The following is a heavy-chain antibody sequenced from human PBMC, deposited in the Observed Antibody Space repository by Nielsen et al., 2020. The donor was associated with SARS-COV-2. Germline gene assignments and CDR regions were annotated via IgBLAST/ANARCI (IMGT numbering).Heavy chain of an antibody. J-gene: IGHJ4*02. CDR2: IYPGDSET. CDR3: ARHHTSGDGYNTYYFDY. D-gene: IGHD5-24*01. V-gene: IGHV5-51*01. Sequence: GESPKVSCKGSGYTFTSYWIGWVRQMPGKGLEWMGIIYPGDSETRYSPSFQGQVTISADKSIGTAYLQWSSLKASDTAMYYCARHHTSGDGYNTYYFDYWGQGTLVTVSS. CDR1: GYTFTSYW.